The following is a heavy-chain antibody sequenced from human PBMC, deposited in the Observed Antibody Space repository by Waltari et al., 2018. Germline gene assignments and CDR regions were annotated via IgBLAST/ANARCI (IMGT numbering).Heavy chain of an antibody. CDR1: GFTFSSYS. J-gene: IGHJ4*02. CDR3: AVTAQKYYFDY. V-gene: IGHV3-48*01. D-gene: IGHD5-18*01. Sequence: EVQLVESGGGLVQPGGSLRLSCAASGFTFSSYSMNWVRQAPGKGLEWVSYISSSSSTIYYADSVKGRFTISRDNAKNSLYLQMNSLRAEDTAVYYCAVTAQKYYFDYWGQGTLVTVSS. CDR2: ISSSSSTI.